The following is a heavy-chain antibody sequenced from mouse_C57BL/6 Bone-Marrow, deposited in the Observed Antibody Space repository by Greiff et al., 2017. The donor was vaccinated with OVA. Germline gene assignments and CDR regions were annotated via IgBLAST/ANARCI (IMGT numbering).Heavy chain of an antibody. CDR2: IRNKPNGSTT. CDR1: GFTFTNYY. Sequence: EVHLVESGGGLVQPGDSLSLSCAASGFTFTNYYMSWVRQPPGKALEWLAFIRNKPNGSTTEYSASVKGRFTISRDNSQSILYLHMNALRAEDSATYYCARYRGRVAVDYFDYWGQGTALTVAS. CDR3: ARYRGRVAVDYFDY. J-gene: IGHJ2*01. V-gene: IGHV7-3*01. D-gene: IGHD1-1*01.